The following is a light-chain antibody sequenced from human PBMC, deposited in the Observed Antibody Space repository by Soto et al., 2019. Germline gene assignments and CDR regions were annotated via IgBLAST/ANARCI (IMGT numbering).Light chain of an antibody. CDR3: SSYTTISPRYV. CDR1: SSDVGGYNY. CDR2: EVT. Sequence: QSALTQPASVSGSPGQSITISCTGTSSDVGGYNYVSWYQQHPGKAPKLMIYEVTNRPSGVSYRFSGSKSGKTASLTISGLQAEDEADYYCSSYTTISPRYVFGPGTKVTVL. J-gene: IGLJ1*01. V-gene: IGLV2-14*01.